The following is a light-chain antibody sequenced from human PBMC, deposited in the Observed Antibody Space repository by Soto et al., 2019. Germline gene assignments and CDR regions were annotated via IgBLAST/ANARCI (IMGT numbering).Light chain of an antibody. CDR3: CSYAGSNYV. CDR2: DDS. Sequence: QSALTQPASVSGSPGQSITISCTGTSSDVGGYNHVSWYHHHPGKAPKLLIYDDSHRPSGVSNRFSGSKSGNTASLTISGLQAEDEADYYCCSYAGSNYVFGTGTKVTVL. V-gene: IGLV2-14*03. J-gene: IGLJ1*01. CDR1: SSDVGGYNH.